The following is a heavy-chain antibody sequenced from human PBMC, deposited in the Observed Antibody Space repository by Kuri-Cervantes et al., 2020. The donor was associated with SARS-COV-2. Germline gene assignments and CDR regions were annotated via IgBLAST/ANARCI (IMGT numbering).Heavy chain of an antibody. V-gene: IGHV1-18*04. D-gene: IGHD1-7*01. Sequence: ASVKVTVTSSGYALTSYGITWVRQAPGQGLEWMGWISAYNGNTNYAQKLQGRVTMTTDTSTSTAYMELRSLRSDDTAVYYCARVRKITGTTPDYWGQGTLVTVSS. J-gene: IGHJ4*02. CDR3: ARVRKITGTTPDY. CDR1: GYALTSYG. CDR2: ISAYNGNT.